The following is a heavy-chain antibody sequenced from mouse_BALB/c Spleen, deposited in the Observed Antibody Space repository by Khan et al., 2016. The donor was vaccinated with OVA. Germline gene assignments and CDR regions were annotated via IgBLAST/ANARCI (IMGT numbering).Heavy chain of an antibody. CDR1: GYSITSDYA. CDR3: ARGLRPYFSMNY. V-gene: IGHV3-2*02. D-gene: IGHD1-2*01. Sequence: EVQLVESGPGLVKPSQSLSLTCTVTGYSITSDYAWNWIRQFPGNKLEWMGYINYSGSTSYNPSLKSRISITRDTSKNQFFLQLISVTTEDTATXDCARGLRPYFSMNYWGQGTSVTVSS. J-gene: IGHJ4*01. CDR2: INYSGST.